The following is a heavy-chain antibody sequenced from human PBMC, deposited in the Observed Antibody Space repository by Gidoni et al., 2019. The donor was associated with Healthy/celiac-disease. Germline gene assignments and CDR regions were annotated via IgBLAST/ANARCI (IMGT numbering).Heavy chain of an antibody. CDR3: ASAGNYDSSGYRLPYFDY. V-gene: IGHV1-69*01. Sequence: QVQLVQSGAEAKKPGSSVKVSCKASGGTVSSYAISRGRQAPGQGLEWMGGIIPIFGTANYAQKFQGRVTITADESPSTDYMELSGLRSEDTAVYYCASAGNYDSSGYRLPYFDYWGQGTLVTVSS. CDR1: GGTVSSYA. D-gene: IGHD3-22*01. J-gene: IGHJ4*02. CDR2: IIPIFGTA.